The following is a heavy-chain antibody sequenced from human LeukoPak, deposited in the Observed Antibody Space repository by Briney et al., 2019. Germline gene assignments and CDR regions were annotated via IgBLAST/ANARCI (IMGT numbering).Heavy chain of an antibody. V-gene: IGHV3-53*01. D-gene: IGHD3-22*01. CDR2: IYSGGST. J-gene: IGHJ4*02. CDR3: ARDDYDSTAHGY. Sequence: GGSLRRYWAAYGFTVSSNYMSWDRQAPGQGLEWVSVIYSGGSTYYADSVKGRFTISRDNSKNTLYLQMNSLRAEDTAVYYCARDDYDSTAHGYWGQGPLVSVSS. CDR1: GFTVSSNY.